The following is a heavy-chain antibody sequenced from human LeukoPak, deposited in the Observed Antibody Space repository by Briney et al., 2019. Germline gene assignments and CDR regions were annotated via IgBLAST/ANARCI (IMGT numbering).Heavy chain of an antibody. CDR1: GYSISSGYY. V-gene: IGHV4-38-2*02. D-gene: IGHD6-19*01. CDR2: IYHSGST. J-gene: IGHJ4*02. Sequence: SETLSLACTVSGYSISSGYYWGWIRQPPGKGLEWIGSIYHSGSTYYNPSLKSRVTISVDTSKNQFSLKLSSVTAADTAVYYCARGVSSGWAPFDYWGQGTLVTVSS. CDR3: ARGVSSGWAPFDY.